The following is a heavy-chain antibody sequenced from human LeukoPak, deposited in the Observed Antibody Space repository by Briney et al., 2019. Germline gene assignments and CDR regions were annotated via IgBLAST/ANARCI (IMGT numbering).Heavy chain of an antibody. CDR3: ASALPRPHYYGSEPLDYYGMDV. D-gene: IGHD3-10*01. CDR1: GGTFSTYG. Sequence: ASVKVSCKASGGTFSTYGISWVRQAPGQGLEWMGGIIPIFGTTNYVQKFQGRVTITADESTSTAYMELSSLRSEDTAVYYCASALPRPHYYGSEPLDYYGMDVWGQGTTVTVSS. J-gene: IGHJ6*02. V-gene: IGHV1-69*13. CDR2: IIPIFGTT.